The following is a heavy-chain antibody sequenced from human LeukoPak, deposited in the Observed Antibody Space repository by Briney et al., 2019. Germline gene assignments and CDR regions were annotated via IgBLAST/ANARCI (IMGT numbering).Heavy chain of an antibody. CDR3: ARDRQHSYGSDLDH. CDR1: GGSIHTYN. V-gene: IGHV4-4*07. J-gene: IGHJ4*02. CDR2: NNFAGRG. Sequence: PSETLSLTCTVSGGSIHTYNWMWIRQPAGKGLEFIGRNNFAGRGYHNPSLKSRVTISVDSPRNQFSLELTSVTAADTAVYYCARDRQHSYGSDLDHWGQGILVTVSS. D-gene: IGHD5-18*01.